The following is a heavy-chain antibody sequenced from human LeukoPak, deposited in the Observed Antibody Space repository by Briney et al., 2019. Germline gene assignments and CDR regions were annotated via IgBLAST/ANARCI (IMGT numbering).Heavy chain of an antibody. V-gene: IGHV1-18*01. CDR1: GYTFTSYG. Sequence: GASVKVSCKASGYTFTSYGISWVRQAPGEGLEWMGWISAYTGNTNYAQKLQGRVTMTTDTSTSTAYMELSSLRSEDTAVYYCGSCYSHYYYMDVWGKGTTVTVSS. CDR3: GSCYSHYYYMDV. D-gene: IGHD2-2*02. CDR2: ISAYTGNT. J-gene: IGHJ6*03.